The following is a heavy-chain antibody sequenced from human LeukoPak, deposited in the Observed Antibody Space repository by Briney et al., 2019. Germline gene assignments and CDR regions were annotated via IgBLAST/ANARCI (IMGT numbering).Heavy chain of an antibody. Sequence: GASVKVSCKASGYTFTSYDINWVRQATGQGLEWMGWMNPNSGSTGYAQKFQGRVTMTRNTSISTAYMELSSLRSEDTAVYYCAREEAVVAATTVGYYYYGMDVWGQGTTVTVSS. CDR1: GYTFTSYD. V-gene: IGHV1-8*01. CDR3: AREEAVVAATTVGYYYYGMDV. J-gene: IGHJ6*02. D-gene: IGHD2-15*01. CDR2: MNPNSGST.